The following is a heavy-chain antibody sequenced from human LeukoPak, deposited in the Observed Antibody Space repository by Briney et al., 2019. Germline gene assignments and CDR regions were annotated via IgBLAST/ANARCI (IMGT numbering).Heavy chain of an antibody. V-gene: IGHV3-53*01. CDR1: GFSVSNNY. J-gene: IGHJ4*02. Sequence: GGSLRLSCVVSGFSVSNNYIIWVRQAPGNGLERVSVIYGDGRTSHSASVRGRFTISRDNSKNIVSLQMNNLRAEDTAVYYCARGRGLGVVGPYFDYWGQGTLVTVSS. CDR2: IYGDGRT. D-gene: IGHD3-3*01. CDR3: ARGRGLGVVGPYFDY.